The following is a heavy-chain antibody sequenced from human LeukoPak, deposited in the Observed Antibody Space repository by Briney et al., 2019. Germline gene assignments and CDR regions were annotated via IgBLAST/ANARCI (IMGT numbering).Heavy chain of an antibody. J-gene: IGHJ4*02. CDR1: GFTFSSYW. V-gene: IGHV3-7*03. Sequence: PGGSLRLSCAASGFTFSSYWMSWVRQAPRKGLEWVANIKQDGSEKYYVDSVKGRFTISRDNAKNSLYLQMNSLRAEDTAVYYCAKDRERSSWLHPLTLYFDYWGQGTLVTVSS. CDR3: AKDRERSSWLHPLTLYFDY. D-gene: IGHD6-13*01. CDR2: IKQDGSEK.